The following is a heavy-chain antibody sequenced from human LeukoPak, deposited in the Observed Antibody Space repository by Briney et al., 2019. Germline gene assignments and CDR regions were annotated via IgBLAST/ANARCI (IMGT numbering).Heavy chain of an antibody. CDR1: GYTFTSYG. CDR3: AREGLRYFDWTTHYGMDV. CDR2: ISAYNGNT. J-gene: IGHJ6*02. V-gene: IGHV1-18*01. D-gene: IGHD3-9*01. Sequence: ASVKVSCKASGYTFTSYGISWVRRAPGQGLEWMGWISAYNGNTNYAQKLQGRVTMTTDTSTSTAYMELRSLRSDDTAVYYCAREGLRYFDWTTHYGMDVWGQGTTVTVSS.